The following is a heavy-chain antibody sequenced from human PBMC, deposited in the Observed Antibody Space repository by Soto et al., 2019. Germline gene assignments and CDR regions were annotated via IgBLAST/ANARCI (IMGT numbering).Heavy chain of an antibody. CDR2: INPSGGST. V-gene: IGHV1-46*01. Sequence: ASVKVSCKASGYTFTSRYMHWVRQAPGQGLEWMGIINPSGGSTNYAQKFQGRVTMTRDTSTSTLYMEMSSLRSEDTAVYYCARGYFYYDSRGLGAFDIWGQGTMVTVSS. D-gene: IGHD3-22*01. J-gene: IGHJ3*02. CDR3: ARGYFYYDSRGLGAFDI. CDR1: GYTFTSRY.